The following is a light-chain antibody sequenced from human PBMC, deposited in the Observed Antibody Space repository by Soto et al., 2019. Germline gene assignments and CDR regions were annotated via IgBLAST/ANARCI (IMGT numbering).Light chain of an antibody. CDR2: GAS. CDR1: QSVSSN. V-gene: IGKV3-15*01. J-gene: IGKJ3*01. Sequence: EIVMTQSPATLSVSPGERATLSCRASQSVSSNLAWYQQKPGQAPRLLIYGASTRATGIPARFSGSGSGTEFTLTISSLQPEDFAVYYCQQDYKWRGTFGPGTKVDIK. CDR3: QQDYKWRGT.